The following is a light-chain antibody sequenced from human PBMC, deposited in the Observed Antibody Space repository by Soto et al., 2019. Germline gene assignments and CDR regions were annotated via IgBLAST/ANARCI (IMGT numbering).Light chain of an antibody. CDR1: QSVRSY. V-gene: IGKV3-11*01. J-gene: IGKJ4*01. Sequence: EIVLTQSPATLALSPGERATLSCRASQSVRSYLAWYQQKPGQAPRLLIYDASNRATGIPARFSGRGSGTDFSLTISSLEPEDFAVYYCQQRSNWPLTFGGGTKVEMK. CDR2: DAS. CDR3: QQRSNWPLT.